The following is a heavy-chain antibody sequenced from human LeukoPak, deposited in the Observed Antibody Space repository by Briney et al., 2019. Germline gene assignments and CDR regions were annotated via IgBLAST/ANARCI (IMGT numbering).Heavy chain of an antibody. CDR3: ARHKGPRYGARYNAFDI. J-gene: IGHJ3*02. D-gene: IGHD3-9*01. CDR2: IYYSGST. Sequence: SETLSLTCTVSGGSISSSSYYWGWIRQPPGKGLEWIGSIYYSGSTYYNPSLKSRVTISVDTSKNQFSLKLSSVTAADTAVYYCARHKGPRYGARYNAFDIWGQGTMVTVSS. CDR1: GGSISSSSYY. V-gene: IGHV4-39*01.